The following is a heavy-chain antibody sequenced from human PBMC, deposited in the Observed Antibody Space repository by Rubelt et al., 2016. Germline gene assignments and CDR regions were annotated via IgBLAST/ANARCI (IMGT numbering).Heavy chain of an antibody. D-gene: IGHD2-2*01. V-gene: IGHV4-59*01. CDR3: ARNLDQLALYFDY. CDR2: IYYTGIT. J-gene: IGHJ4*02. CDR1: GGSMSSYY. Sequence: QVQLQESGPGPVKPSETLSLTCTVSGGSMSSYYWGWIRQSPGKGLAWLGYIYYTGITNFNPSLKSPVTISLDTSKNQFSLKLSSVTAADTAVYYCARNLDQLALYFDYWGQGTLVSVSS.